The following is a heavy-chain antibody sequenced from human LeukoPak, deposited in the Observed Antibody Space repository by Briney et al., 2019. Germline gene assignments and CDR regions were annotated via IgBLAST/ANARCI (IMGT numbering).Heavy chain of an antibody. Sequence: PSETLSLTCTVSGGSISSYYWSWIRQPAGKGLEWIGRIYTSGSTNYNPSLKSRVTMSVDTSKNQFSLKLSSVTAADTAVYYCARGRNFTYYYGSGSDYFDYWGQGTLVTVSS. J-gene: IGHJ4*02. CDR2: IYTSGST. D-gene: IGHD3-10*01. CDR1: GGSISSYY. CDR3: ARGRNFTYYYGSGSDYFDY. V-gene: IGHV4-4*07.